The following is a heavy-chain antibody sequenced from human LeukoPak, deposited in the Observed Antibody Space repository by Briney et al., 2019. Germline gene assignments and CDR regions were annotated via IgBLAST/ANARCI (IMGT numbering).Heavy chain of an antibody. CDR2: ISHSGST. D-gene: IGHD3-16*02. J-gene: IGHJ4*02. CDR1: DESFSGYY. V-gene: IGHV4-34*01. Sequence: ASETLSLTCGVYDESFSGYYWSWIRQPPGKGLEWIGEISHSGSTNYNPSLKSRVTISVDTSKNQFSLNPRSVTAADTAVYYCAKSLVGASYRLDYWGQGTLVTVSS. CDR3: AKSLVGASYRLDY.